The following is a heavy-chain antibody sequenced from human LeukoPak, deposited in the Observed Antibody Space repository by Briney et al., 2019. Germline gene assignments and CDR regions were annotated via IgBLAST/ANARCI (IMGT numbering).Heavy chain of an antibody. J-gene: IGHJ4*02. CDR3: ARVGSYGYNHSPVY. CDR1: GYTFTSYG. D-gene: IGHD5-24*01. CDR2: ISAYNGNT. V-gene: IGHV1-18*01. Sequence: ASVKVSCKASGYTFTSYGISWVRQAPGQGLEWMGWISAYNGNTDYAQKDHGRVTMTTDTATSTDYMALRRLRSHDTAVYYCARVGSYGYNHSPVYWGQGTLVTVSS.